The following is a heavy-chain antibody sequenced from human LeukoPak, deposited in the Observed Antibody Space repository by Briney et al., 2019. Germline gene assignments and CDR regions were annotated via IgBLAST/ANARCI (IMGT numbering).Heavy chain of an antibody. CDR2: TSGSGGST. Sequence: QTGGSLRLSCAASGFTFSSYAMSWVRQAPGKGLEWVSATSGSGGSTYYADSVKGRFTISRDNSKNTLYLQMNSLRAEDTAVYYCAKTSLGGPYNWFDPWGQGTLVTVSS. D-gene: IGHD3-16*01. CDR3: AKTSLGGPYNWFDP. V-gene: IGHV3-23*01. J-gene: IGHJ5*02. CDR1: GFTFSSYA.